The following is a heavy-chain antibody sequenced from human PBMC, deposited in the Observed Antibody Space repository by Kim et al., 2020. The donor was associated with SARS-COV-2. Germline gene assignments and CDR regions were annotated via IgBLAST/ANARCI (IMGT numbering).Heavy chain of an antibody. D-gene: IGHD2-21*01. CDR2: INPDGNEM. J-gene: IGHJ4*02. V-gene: IGHV3-7*01. Sequence: RGSQRLSCVASGFSFSSSWMAWVRQAPEKGLEWVAIINPDGNEMSYVDSMKGRFTVSRDNAKNSLYLQMNSLRVEDTAVYYCARDPYWGALDYWGQGTLV. CDR1: GFSFSSSW. CDR3: ARDPYWGALDY.